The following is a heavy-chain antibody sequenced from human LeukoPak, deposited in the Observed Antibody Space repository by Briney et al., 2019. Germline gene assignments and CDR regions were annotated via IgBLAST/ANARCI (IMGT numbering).Heavy chain of an antibody. CDR2: INPSSGGT. V-gene: IGHV1-2*02. J-gene: IGHJ3*02. D-gene: IGHD7-27*01. CDR1: GYTFTDYY. Sequence: ASVKVSCKASGYTFTDYYMHWVRQAPGQGLEWMGWINPSSGGTNYAQKFQGRVTMTRDTSISTAYMELSRLRSDDTAVYYCASKTGVVGAFDIWGQGTMVTVSS. CDR3: ASKTGVVGAFDI.